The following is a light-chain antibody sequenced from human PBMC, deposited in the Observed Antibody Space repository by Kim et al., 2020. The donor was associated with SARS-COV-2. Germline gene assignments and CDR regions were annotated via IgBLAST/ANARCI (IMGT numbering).Light chain of an antibody. CDR2: DKN. J-gene: IGLJ2*01. Sequence: ALGQTVRITCQGDSLRSYDASWYQQKPGQAPLLVIYDKNNRPSGIPDRFSCSTAGNTASLTITGAQAEDEADYYCCSRDSSGHLVVFGGGTQLTVL. CDR3: CSRDSSGHLVV. V-gene: IGLV3-19*01. CDR1: SLRSYD.